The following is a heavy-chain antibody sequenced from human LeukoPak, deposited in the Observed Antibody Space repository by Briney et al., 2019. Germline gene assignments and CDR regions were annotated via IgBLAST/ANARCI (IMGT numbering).Heavy chain of an antibody. CDR1: GGSISSYY. J-gene: IGHJ4*02. Sequence: PSETLSLTCTVSGGSISSYYWSWIRQPAGKGLEWIGRIYTSGSTTYNPSLKSRVTMSVDTSKNQFSLKLSSVTAADTAVYYCARVASDYDFWSGSYHFDYWGQGTLVTVSS. CDR2: IYTSGST. D-gene: IGHD3-3*01. CDR3: ARVASDYDFWSGSYHFDY. V-gene: IGHV4-4*07.